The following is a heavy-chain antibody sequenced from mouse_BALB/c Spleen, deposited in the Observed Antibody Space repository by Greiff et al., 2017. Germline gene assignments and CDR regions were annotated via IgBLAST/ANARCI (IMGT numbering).Heavy chain of an antibody. J-gene: IGHJ1*01. D-gene: IGHD1-1*01. V-gene: IGHV1-4*01. CDR1: GYTFTSYT. CDR3: ASPHYYGSPHWYFDV. CDR2: INPSSGYT. Sequence: VKLMESGAELARPGASVKMSCKASGYTFTSYTMHWVKQRPGQGLEWIGYINPSSGYTNYNQKFKDKATLTADKSSSTAYMQLSSLTSEDSAVYYCASPHYYGSPHWYFDVWGAGTTVTVSS.